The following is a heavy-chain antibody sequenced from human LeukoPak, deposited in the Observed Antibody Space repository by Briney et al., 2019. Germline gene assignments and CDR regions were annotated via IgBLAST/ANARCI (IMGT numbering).Heavy chain of an antibody. CDR3: SRENGAFSPFGY. CDR2: ISLTGLT. J-gene: IGHJ4*02. Sequence: SETLSPTCGVSGGSISNTNWWSWVRQPPGQGLEWIGEISLTGLTHYNPSLESRVTVSLDKSKNQLSLNLTSVTAADTAVYYCSRENGAFSPFGYWGQGTLVTVLS. V-gene: IGHV4-4*02. D-gene: IGHD2-8*01. CDR1: GGSISNTNW.